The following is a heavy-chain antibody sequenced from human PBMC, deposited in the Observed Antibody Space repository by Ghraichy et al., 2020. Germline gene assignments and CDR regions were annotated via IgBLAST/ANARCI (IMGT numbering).Heavy chain of an antibody. V-gene: IGHV3-23*01. CDR2: INGSGGST. J-gene: IGHJ4*02. Sequence: GGSLRLSCAASGFTFSSYAMSWVRQAPGKGLEWVSAINGSGGSTYYADSVKGRFTISRDNSKNTLFLQMNSLRAEDTAVYYCATGGYYYDSSGYPQSFDYWGQGTLVTVSS. CDR3: ATGGYYYDSSGYPQSFDY. D-gene: IGHD3-22*01. CDR1: GFTFSSYA.